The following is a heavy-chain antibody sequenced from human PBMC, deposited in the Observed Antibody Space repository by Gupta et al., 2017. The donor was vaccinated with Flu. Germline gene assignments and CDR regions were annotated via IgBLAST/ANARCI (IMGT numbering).Heavy chain of an antibody. CDR3: ARSIRSYGYGWYYYGMDV. D-gene: IGHD5-18*01. V-gene: IGHV3-11*01. Sequence: IRQSPGKGLEWVSYISNSGSTIYYADSVMGRFTISRDNAKNSLFLQMNSLRAEDTAVYYGARSIRSYGYGWYYYGMDVWGQGTTVTVSS. J-gene: IGHJ6*02. CDR2: ISNSGSTI.